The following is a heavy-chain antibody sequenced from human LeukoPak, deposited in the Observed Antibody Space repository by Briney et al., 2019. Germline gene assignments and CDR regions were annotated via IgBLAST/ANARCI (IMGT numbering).Heavy chain of an antibody. CDR2: ISPNSGGT. CDR1: GYTFTGYY. CDR3: AREGIAAAGSFDY. J-gene: IGHJ4*02. D-gene: IGHD6-13*01. Sequence: ASVKVSCKASGYTFTGYYMHWVRQAPGQGLEWMGWISPNSGGTNYAQKFQGRVTMTRDTSISTAYMELSRLRSDDTAVYYCAREGIAAAGSFDYWGQGTLVTVSS. V-gene: IGHV1-2*02.